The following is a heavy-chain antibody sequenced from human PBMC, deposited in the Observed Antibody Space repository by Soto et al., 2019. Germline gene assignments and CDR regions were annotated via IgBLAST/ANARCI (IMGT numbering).Heavy chain of an antibody. CDR2: TYPGDSDT. Sequence: GESLKISCKGSGYSFTSYWIGWVRQMPGKGLEWMGITYPGDSDTRYSPSFQGQVTISADKSISTAYLQWSSLKASDTAMYYCARHSRPIAAAGLYYYYGMDVWRQGTTVTVSS. CDR1: GYSFTSYW. V-gene: IGHV5-51*01. J-gene: IGHJ6*02. D-gene: IGHD6-13*01. CDR3: ARHSRPIAAAGLYYYYGMDV.